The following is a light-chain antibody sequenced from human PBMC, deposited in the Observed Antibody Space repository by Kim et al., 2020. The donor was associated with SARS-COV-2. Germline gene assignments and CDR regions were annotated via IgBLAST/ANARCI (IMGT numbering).Light chain of an antibody. J-gene: IGLJ1*01. CDR3: GSYTSSSTYV. Sequence: QSITLSCTGTSSDVGGYKYVSWYQQHPGKAPTLMIYDVSNRPSGVSNRFSGSKSGNTASLTISGLQAEDEADYYCGSYTSSSTYVFATGTKVTVL. CDR2: DVS. V-gene: IGLV2-14*03. CDR1: SSDVGGYKY.